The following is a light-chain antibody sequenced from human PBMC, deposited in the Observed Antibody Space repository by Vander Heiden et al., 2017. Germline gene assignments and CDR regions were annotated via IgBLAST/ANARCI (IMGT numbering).Light chain of an antibody. J-gene: IGKJ4*01. CDR1: QSISSY. CDR2: DAS. V-gene: IGKV1-39*01. CDR3: QQSDSTPFS. Sequence: DIQMTQSPSSLSASVGDRVTITCRASQSISSYLNWYQQKPGKAPKLLIYDASSLKSGVPSRFSGSGSGTDFTLTISSLQPEDFATYYCQQSDSTPFSFGRGTKVDIK.